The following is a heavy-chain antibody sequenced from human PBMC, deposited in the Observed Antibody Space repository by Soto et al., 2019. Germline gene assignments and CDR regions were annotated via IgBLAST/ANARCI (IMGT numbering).Heavy chain of an antibody. Sequence: QVQLVQSGAEVKKPGASVKVSCKASGYTFTSYAMHWVRQAPGQRLEWMGWINAGNGNTKYSQKFQGRVTITRDTSASTAYMELSSLRSEDTAVYYCASAPLYYYDSSGYYFYPFWGQGTLVTVSS. CDR3: ASAPLYYYDSSGYYFYPF. CDR2: INAGNGNT. D-gene: IGHD3-22*01. J-gene: IGHJ4*02. V-gene: IGHV1-3*01. CDR1: GYTFTSYA.